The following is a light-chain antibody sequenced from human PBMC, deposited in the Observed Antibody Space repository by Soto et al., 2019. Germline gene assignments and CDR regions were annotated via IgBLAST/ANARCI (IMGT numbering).Light chain of an antibody. V-gene: IGKV1-39*01. CDR2: AAS. J-gene: IGKJ4*01. CDR1: QSVSTY. CDR3: QQSFSDPPLS. Sequence: DIQLTQSPSSLSASVGDRVTITCRASQSVSTYLNWYRKKPGEAPKLLIRAASSLEDGVPSRFSGSGSGTVLTLTITSLHPEDFATFYCQQSFSDPPLSFGGGTRVEVK.